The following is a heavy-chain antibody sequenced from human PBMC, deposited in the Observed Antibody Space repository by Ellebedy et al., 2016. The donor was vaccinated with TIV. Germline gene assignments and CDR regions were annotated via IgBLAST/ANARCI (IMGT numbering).Heavy chain of an antibody. Sequence: GESLKISCTGSGFTFRNAWMSWVRQAPGKGLEWVANIKEDGSEKHYVDSVEGRFTISRDNAKNSLFLQMNSLRAEDTAVYYCARGGNHFFAHWGQGNLVTVSS. CDR2: IKEDGSEK. CDR1: GFTFRNAW. CDR3: ARGGNHFFAH. V-gene: IGHV3-7*03. D-gene: IGHD4-23*01. J-gene: IGHJ4*02.